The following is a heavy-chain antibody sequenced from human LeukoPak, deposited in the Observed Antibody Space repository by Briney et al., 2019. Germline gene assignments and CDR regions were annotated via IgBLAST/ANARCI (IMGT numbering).Heavy chain of an antibody. Sequence: SGTLSLTCAVSSDSISSSNWWSWVRQPPGKGLEWIGEIYHSGSTNYSPSLKSRVTISVDTSKNQFSLKLSSVTAADTAVYYCARVDGSGSYSDYWGQGTLVTVSS. D-gene: IGHD3-10*01. J-gene: IGHJ4*02. CDR2: IYHSGST. CDR1: SDSISSSNW. V-gene: IGHV4-4*02. CDR3: ARVDGSGSYSDY.